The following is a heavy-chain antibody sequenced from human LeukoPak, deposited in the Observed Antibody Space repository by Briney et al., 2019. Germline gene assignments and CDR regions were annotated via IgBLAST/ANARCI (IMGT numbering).Heavy chain of an antibody. CDR1: VGSHSSSSYY. J-gene: IGHJ5*02. CDR3: ARLLNWFDP. V-gene: IGHV4-39*01. CDR2: IYYSGST. Sequence: SETLSLTCTVSVGSHSSSSYYWGWIPQPPGKGLEWIGSIYYSGSTYYNPSLKSRVTISVDTSKNQFSLKLSSVTAADTAVYYCARLLNWFDPWGQGTLVTVSS.